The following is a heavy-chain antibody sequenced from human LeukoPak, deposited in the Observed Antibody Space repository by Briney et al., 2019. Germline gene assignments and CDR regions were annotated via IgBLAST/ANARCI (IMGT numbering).Heavy chain of an antibody. J-gene: IGHJ3*02. Sequence: ASVKVSCKASGYTFTNYGITWVRQAPGQVLEWMGWISAYNGNTNYAQKLQGRVTMTTDTPTSTAYMELRSLRSDDTAVYYCARDLTIPNAFDIWGQGTMVTVSS. D-gene: IGHD3-3*01. CDR1: GYTFTNYG. CDR3: ARDLTIPNAFDI. V-gene: IGHV1-18*01. CDR2: ISAYNGNT.